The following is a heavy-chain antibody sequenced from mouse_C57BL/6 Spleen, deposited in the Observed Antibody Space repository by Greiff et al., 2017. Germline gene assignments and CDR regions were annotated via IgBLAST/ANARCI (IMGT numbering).Heavy chain of an antibody. J-gene: IGHJ2*01. CDR2: ISDGGSYT. CDR3: ARGAFYYGSSYGY. D-gene: IGHD1-1*01. CDR1: GFTFSSYA. V-gene: IGHV5-4*03. Sequence: EVKLVESGGGLVKPGGSLKLSCAASGFTFSSYAMSWVRQTPEKRLEWVATISDGGSYTYYPDNVKGRFTISRDNAKNNLYLQMSHLKSEDTAMYYCARGAFYYGSSYGYWGQGTTLTVSS.